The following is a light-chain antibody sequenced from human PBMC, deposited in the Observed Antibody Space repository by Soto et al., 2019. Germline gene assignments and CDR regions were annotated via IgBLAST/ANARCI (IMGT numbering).Light chain of an antibody. CDR1: QSIGNW. Sequence: DVQMTQTPSSLSASFGDRVILTCRASQSIGNWLAWYQQKPGKAPKLLIYKASSLESGVPTRFSGSGSGTDFTLTISRLEPEDFAVYYCQQYGSSGTFGQGTKVDIK. CDR2: KAS. J-gene: IGKJ1*01. V-gene: IGKV1-5*03. CDR3: QQYGSSGT.